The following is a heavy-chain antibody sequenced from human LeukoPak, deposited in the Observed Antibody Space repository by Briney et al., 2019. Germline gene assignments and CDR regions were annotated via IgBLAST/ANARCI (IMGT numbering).Heavy chain of an antibody. Sequence: ASVKVSCKASGYTFTSLGISWVRQAPGQGLEWMGWISGDNGNTHYAQKFQGRVTLTTDTSTSTAYMELRSLRSDDTAVYYCARVKAVQFDYWGQGTLVTVSS. CDR1: GYTFTSLG. CDR2: ISGDNGNT. V-gene: IGHV1-18*01. CDR3: ARVKAVQFDY. J-gene: IGHJ4*02.